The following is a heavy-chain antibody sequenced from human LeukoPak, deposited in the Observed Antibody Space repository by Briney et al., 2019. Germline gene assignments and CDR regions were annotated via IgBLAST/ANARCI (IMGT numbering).Heavy chain of an antibody. D-gene: IGHD3-22*01. V-gene: IGHV1-18*01. J-gene: IGHJ5*02. CDR2: ISANNGKT. CDR3: ARGYMTTIVEWFDP. CDR1: GYTFTSYG. Sequence: ASAKVSCRASGYTFTSYGISWVRQAPGQGLEWMGWISANNGKTKYTQNLQGRVTMTTDTSTSTAYMELRSLRSDDTAVYYCARGYMTTIVEWFDPWGQGTLVTVSS.